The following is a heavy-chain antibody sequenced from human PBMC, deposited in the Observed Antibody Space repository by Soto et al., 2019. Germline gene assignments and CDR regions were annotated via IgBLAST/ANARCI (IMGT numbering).Heavy chain of an antibody. CDR1: GGSITSGGYD. V-gene: IGHV4-31*03. CDR3: ARTDCGGDCSTGWFDS. CDR2: IYYSGST. Sequence: PSETLSLTCTVSGGSITSGGYDWSLIRHHPGKGLEWIGYIYYSGSTYYNPSLKSRVTISVATSKKHFSLKLSSVTAADTAVYYCARTDCGGDCSTGWFDSWGQGTLVTVSS. D-gene: IGHD2-21*02. J-gene: IGHJ5*01.